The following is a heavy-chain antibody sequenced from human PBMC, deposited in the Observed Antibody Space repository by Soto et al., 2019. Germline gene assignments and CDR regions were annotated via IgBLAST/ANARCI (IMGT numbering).Heavy chain of an antibody. V-gene: IGHV3-74*01. Sequence: EVQLEESGGGSVQLGESLRVSCVASGFTFRNQWMHWVRQVPGKGLVWVCRINGDGTRASYADFVKGRFTISRDNAQNLLLLPLNSRRVDDTGVYHCARGGAAGRGDAIDIWGPGTTVDLSS. CDR3: ARGGAAGRGDAIDI. CDR1: GFTFRNQW. D-gene: IGHD3-10*01. CDR2: INGDGTRA. J-gene: IGHJ6*01.